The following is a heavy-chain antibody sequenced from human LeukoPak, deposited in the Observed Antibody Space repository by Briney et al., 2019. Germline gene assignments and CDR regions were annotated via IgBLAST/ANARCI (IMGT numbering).Heavy chain of an antibody. Sequence: GGSLTLSCSASGFNFKTHTMNWVRQAPGKGLEWVSSIDATSSYIYYADSVKGRFTTSRDNSKNSLYLQMNSLRADDTAEYFCASSGVSYYYDNSGYFGMWGQGTQVTVFS. CDR3: ASSGVSYYYDNSGYFGM. CDR1: GFNFKTHT. J-gene: IGHJ4*02. CDR2: IDATSSYI. D-gene: IGHD3-22*01. V-gene: IGHV3-21*01.